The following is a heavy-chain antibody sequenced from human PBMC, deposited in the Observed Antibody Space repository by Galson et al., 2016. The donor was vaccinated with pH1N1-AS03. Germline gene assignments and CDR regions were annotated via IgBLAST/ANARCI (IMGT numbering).Heavy chain of an antibody. CDR2: IFYNGTT. D-gene: IGHD4-17*01. CDR1: GGSVSSYY. Sequence: ETLSLTCTVSGGSVSSYYWSWIRQPPGKRLEWIGYIFYNGTTNYNPSLKSRVTISVDTSKSQFSLKLTSVTAADTAVYYCARFPDYGDDVGYWGQGTLVTVSS. V-gene: IGHV4-59*08. J-gene: IGHJ4*02. CDR3: ARFPDYGDDVGY.